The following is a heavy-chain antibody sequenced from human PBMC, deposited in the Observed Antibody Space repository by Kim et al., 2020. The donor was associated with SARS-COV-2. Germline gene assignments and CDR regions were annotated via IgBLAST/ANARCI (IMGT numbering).Heavy chain of an antibody. J-gene: IGHJ3*02. CDR3: TMDPDYYDSSGSPDAFDI. CDR2: IRSKAYGGTT. V-gene: IGHV3-49*04. Sequence: GGSLRLSCTASGFTFGDYAMSWVRQAPGKGLEWVGFIRSKAYGGTTEYAASVKGRFTISRDDSKSIAYLQMNSLKTEDTAVYYCTMDPDYYDSSGSPDAFDIWGQGTMVTVSS. CDR1: GFTFGDYA. D-gene: IGHD3-22*01.